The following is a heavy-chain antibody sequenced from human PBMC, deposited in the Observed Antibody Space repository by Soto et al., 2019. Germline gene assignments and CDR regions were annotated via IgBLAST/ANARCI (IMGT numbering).Heavy chain of an antibody. V-gene: IGHV5-10-1*01. Sequence: GESLKISCKGSGYSFTSYWISWVRQMPGKGLEWKGRIDPSDSYTNYSPSFQGHVTTSADKSISTAYLQWSSLKASDTAMYYCASSTPGYYYGMEVWGQGTTVTVSS. J-gene: IGHJ6*02. CDR2: IDPSDSYT. CDR3: ASSTPGYYYGMEV. CDR1: GYSFTSYW.